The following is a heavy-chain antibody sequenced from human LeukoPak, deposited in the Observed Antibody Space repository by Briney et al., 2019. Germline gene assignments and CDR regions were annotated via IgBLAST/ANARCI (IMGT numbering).Heavy chain of an antibody. V-gene: IGHV3-21*01. Sequence: GGSLRLSRAASGFTFSSYSMNWVRQAPGKGLEWVSSISSSSSYIYYADSVKGRFTISRDNAKNSLYLQMNSLRAEDTAAYYCARGIGWEPDVGFDYWGQGTLVTVSS. CDR2: ISSSSSYI. J-gene: IGHJ4*02. D-gene: IGHD1-26*01. CDR1: GFTFSSYS. CDR3: ARGIGWEPDVGFDY.